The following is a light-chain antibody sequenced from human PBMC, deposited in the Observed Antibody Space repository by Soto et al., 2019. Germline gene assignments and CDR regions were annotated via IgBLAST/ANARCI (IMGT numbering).Light chain of an antibody. CDR1: TSDIGGHKY. CDR2: EVS. Sequence: QSALTQPASVSGSPGQSITISCTGTTSDIGGHKYVSWYQQHPDKAPKVLIFEVSNRPSGISDRFSGSKSGNTASLTISGLQAEDEADYYCSSYANTNTLVFGGGTQLTVL. J-gene: IGLJ2*01. V-gene: IGLV2-14*01. CDR3: SSYANTNTLV.